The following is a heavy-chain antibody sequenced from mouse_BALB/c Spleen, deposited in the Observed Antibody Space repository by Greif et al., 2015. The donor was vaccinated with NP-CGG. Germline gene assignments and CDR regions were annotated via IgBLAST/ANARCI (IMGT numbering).Heavy chain of an antibody. J-gene: IGHJ3*01. CDR3: AREYGNYSAWFAY. Sequence: EVQGVESGGGLVKPGGSLKLSCAASGFTFSSYGMSWVRQTPEKRLEWVATISGGGSYTYYPDSVKGRFTISRDNAKNNLYLQMSSLRSEDTALYYCAREYGNYSAWFAYWGQGTLVTVSA. CDR2: ISGGGSYT. CDR1: GFTFSSYG. V-gene: IGHV5-9-2*01. D-gene: IGHD2-10*02.